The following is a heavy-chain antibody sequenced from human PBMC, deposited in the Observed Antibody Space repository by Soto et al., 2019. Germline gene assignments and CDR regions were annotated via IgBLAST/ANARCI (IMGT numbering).Heavy chain of an antibody. V-gene: IGHV3-7*01. D-gene: IGHD4-4*01. CDR1: GFTFSDSW. J-gene: IGHJ5*02. CDR3: VRGGSNYAS. Sequence: EVHLVESGGGLVQPGGSLRLSCTASGFTFSDSWMTWVRQAPGKGLEWVARIKPDESEKKYADSVKGRFSISRDNAKNSMYLQMASLRGEDTAVYYCVRGGSNYASWGQGTLVTVSS. CDR2: IKPDESEK.